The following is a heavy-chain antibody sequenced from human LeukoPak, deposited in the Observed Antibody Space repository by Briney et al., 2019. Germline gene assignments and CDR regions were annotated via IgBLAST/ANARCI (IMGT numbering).Heavy chain of an antibody. CDR1: GFTFSSYG. Sequence: GGTLRLSCAASGFTFSSYGMSWVRQAPGKGLEWVSVIYSGGSTYYADSVKGRFTISRDNSKNTLYLQMNSLRAEDTAVYYCAKDQLLWFGELFLNFDLWGRGTLVTVSS. CDR2: IYSGGST. D-gene: IGHD3-10*01. CDR3: AKDQLLWFGELFLNFDL. V-gene: IGHV3-23*03. J-gene: IGHJ2*01.